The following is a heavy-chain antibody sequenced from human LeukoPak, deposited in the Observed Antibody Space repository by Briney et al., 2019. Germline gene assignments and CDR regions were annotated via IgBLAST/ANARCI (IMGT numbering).Heavy chain of an antibody. Sequence: SETLSLTCTVSGASIISSGYYWGWIRQPPGKGLDCIGSIYYSGNTFYNPSLKSRVTISVDTSKNQFSLRLSSVTAADTAVYYCARSFCTSTNCYTNWFDSWGQGTLVTVSP. CDR3: ARSFCTSTNCYTNWFDS. CDR2: IYYSGNT. V-gene: IGHV4-39*01. D-gene: IGHD2-2*01. J-gene: IGHJ5*01. CDR1: GASIISSGYY.